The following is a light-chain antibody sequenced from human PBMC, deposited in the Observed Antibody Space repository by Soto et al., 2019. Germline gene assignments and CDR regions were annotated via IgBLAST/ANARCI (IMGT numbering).Light chain of an antibody. J-gene: IGLJ3*02. CDR3: AAWDDSLWV. CDR2: RNN. Sequence: QSVLTQPPSASGTPGQRVTISCSGSSSNIGSNYVYWYQQFPGTAPKLLIYRNNQRPSGVPDRFSGSKSGTSASLAISGLRSEDEADYYCAAWDDSLWVFGGGTKVTVL. CDR1: SSNIGSNY. V-gene: IGLV1-47*01.